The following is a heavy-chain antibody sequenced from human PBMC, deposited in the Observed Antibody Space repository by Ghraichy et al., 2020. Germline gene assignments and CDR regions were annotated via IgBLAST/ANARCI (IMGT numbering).Heavy chain of an antibody. CDR3: ARHYGDYGGVFDI. V-gene: IGHV4-59*08. J-gene: IGHJ3*02. D-gene: IGHD4-23*01. CDR1: GGSISSYY. Sequence: SQTLSPTCTVSGGSISSYYWSWVRQPPGKGLEWIAYIYYSGTTNYNPSLKSRFTISVDTSKNQFSLRLSSVTAADTAVYYCARHYGDYGGVFDIWGQGTLVTVSS. CDR2: IYYSGTT.